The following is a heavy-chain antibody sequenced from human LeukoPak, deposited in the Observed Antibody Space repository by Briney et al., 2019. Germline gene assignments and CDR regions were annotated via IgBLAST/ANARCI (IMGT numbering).Heavy chain of an antibody. CDR2: IYYSGST. CDR3: ASEPYGSGSFLGAFDI. J-gene: IGHJ3*02. Sequence: PSETLSLTCAVPDDSIRSSAYYWGWIRQPPGKGLEWIRSIYYSGSTYYNPSLKSRVTISIDTSKNQFSLKLSSVTAADTAVYYCASEPYGSGSFLGAFDIWGQGTMVTVSS. D-gene: IGHD3-10*01. V-gene: IGHV4-39*01. CDR1: DDSIRSSAYY.